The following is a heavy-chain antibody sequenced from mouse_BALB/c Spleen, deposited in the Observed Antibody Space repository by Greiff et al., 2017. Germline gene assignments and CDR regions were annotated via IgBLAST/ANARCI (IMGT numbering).Heavy chain of an antibody. Sequence: EVKLVESGGGLVKPGGSLKLSCAASGFAFSSYDMSWVRQTPEKRLEWVAYISSGGGSTYYPDTVKGRFTISRDNAKNTLYLQMSSLKSEDTAMYYCARHSGGAFAYWGQGTLVTVSA. CDR2: ISSGGGST. J-gene: IGHJ3*01. CDR1: GFAFSSYD. D-gene: IGHD3-1*01. CDR3: ARHSGGAFAY. V-gene: IGHV5-12-1*01.